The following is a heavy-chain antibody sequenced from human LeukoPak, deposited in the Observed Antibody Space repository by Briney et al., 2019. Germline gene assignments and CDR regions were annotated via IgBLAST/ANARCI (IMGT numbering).Heavy chain of an antibody. CDR3: AREIIGGASFLDY. Sequence: GGSLRLSCAASGFSFSSYGLHWVRQAPGKGLEWVAVISYDGSNKYYADSVRGRFTIPRDNSKNTLYLQMNSLRAEDTAVYFCAREIIGGASFLDYWGQGTLVTVSS. D-gene: IGHD1-26*01. CDR2: ISYDGSNK. J-gene: IGHJ4*02. CDR1: GFSFSSYG. V-gene: IGHV3-30*03.